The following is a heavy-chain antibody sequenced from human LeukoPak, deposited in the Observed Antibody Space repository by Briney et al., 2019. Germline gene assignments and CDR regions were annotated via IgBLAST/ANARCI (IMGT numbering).Heavy chain of an antibody. CDR2: ISGSGTNT. Sequence: GGSLRLSCAASGFTFSSYAMSWVRQAPGKGLEWVSSISGSGTNTYYADSVKGRFTISRDNSRNLLFLQMSSLRVEDTAVYYCAKRRHYYRSGDYYRVPWGQGTRVTVSS. D-gene: IGHD3-10*01. J-gene: IGHJ5*02. CDR3: AKRRHYYRSGDYYRVP. CDR1: GFTFSSYA. V-gene: IGHV3-23*01.